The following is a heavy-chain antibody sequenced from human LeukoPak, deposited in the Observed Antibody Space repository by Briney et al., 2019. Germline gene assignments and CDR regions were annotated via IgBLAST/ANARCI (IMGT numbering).Heavy chain of an antibody. CDR3: ARAGRDHLTGFDY. CDR2: ISSSSSYI. CDR1: GFTFSSYS. Sequence: GGSLRLSCAASGFTFSSYSMNWVRQAPGKGLEWVSSISSSSSYIYYADSVKGRFTISRDNAKNSLYLQMNSLRAEDTAVYYCARAGRDHLTGFDYWGQGTLVTVSS. D-gene: IGHD3-10*01. V-gene: IGHV3-21*01. J-gene: IGHJ4*02.